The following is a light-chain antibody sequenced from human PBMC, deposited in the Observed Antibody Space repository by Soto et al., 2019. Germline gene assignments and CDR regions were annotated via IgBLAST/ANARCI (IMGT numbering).Light chain of an antibody. CDR1: QTVSRSY. V-gene: IGKV3-20*01. CDR3: QHFASSPT. CDR2: GAS. Sequence: EIVLTQSPGTLSLSPGESATLSCRASQTVSRSYFVWYQQKPGQAPRLLIYGASARAPGIPDRFSGTGSGTESTLTISRLEPEDFAVYFCQHFASSPTFGGGTKVEIK. J-gene: IGKJ4*01.